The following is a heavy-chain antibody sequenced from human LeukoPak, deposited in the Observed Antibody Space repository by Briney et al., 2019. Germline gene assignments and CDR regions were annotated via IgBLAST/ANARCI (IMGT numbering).Heavy chain of an antibody. CDR2: ISSSSSYI. D-gene: IGHD3-3*01. Sequence: GGSLRLSCAASGFTFSSYAMSWARQAPGKGLEWVSSISSSSSYIYYADSVKGRFTISRDNAKNSLYLQMNSLRAEDTAVYYCARDGVIMPKNFDYWGQGTLVTVSS. CDR1: GFTFSSYA. J-gene: IGHJ4*02. V-gene: IGHV3-21*01. CDR3: ARDGVIMPKNFDY.